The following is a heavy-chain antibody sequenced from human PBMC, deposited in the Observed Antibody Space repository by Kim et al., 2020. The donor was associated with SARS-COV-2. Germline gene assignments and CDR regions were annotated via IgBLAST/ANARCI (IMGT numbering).Heavy chain of an antibody. CDR1: GFTFGNYG. J-gene: IGHJ5*02. Sequence: GGSLRLSCAASGFTFGNYGMHWVRQAPGKGLEWVSGVSWNSGEIHYADSVKGRFTISRDNARNSLYLQMNSLRPEDTALYYCLKQRDSSGPYFNPWAQGT. CDR3: LKQRDSSGPYFNP. CDR2: VSWNSGEI. V-gene: IGHV3-9*01.